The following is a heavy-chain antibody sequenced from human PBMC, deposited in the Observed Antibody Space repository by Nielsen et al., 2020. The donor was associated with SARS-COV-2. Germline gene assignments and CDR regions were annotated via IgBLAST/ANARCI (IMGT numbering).Heavy chain of an antibody. Sequence: GESLKISCAASGFTFSNSWMHWVRQAPGKGLVWVSRITGDGTTNYADSVKGRFTISRDNAKNTLFLQMNSLRAEDTAVYYCARGPPDFWSGYYSDYWGQGTLVTVSS. V-gene: IGHV3-74*01. D-gene: IGHD3-3*01. J-gene: IGHJ4*02. CDR2: ITGDGTT. CDR3: ARGPPDFWSGYYSDY. CDR1: GFTFSNSW.